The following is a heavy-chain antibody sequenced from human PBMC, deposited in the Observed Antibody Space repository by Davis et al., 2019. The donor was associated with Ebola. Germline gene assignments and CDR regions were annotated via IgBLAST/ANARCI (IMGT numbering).Heavy chain of an antibody. D-gene: IGHD3-22*01. J-gene: IGHJ4*02. Sequence: GESLKISCAASGFTFSDYYMSWIRQAPGKGLEWVSYISGSGSTIYYADSVNGRFTISRDNAKKSMYLQMNSLKTEDTAVYYCTRVKDNSGYYYGAMGYWGQGTLLTVSS. CDR1: GFTFSDYY. V-gene: IGHV3-11*01. CDR3: TRVKDNSGYYYGAMGY. CDR2: ISGSGSTI.